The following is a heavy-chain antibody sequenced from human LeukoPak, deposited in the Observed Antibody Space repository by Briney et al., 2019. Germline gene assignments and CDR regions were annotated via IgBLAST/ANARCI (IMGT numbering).Heavy chain of an antibody. CDR2: MNPNSGNT. Sequence: ASVKVSYKASGYTFTSYDINWVRQATGQGLEWMGWMNPNSGNTGYARKFQGRVTMTRNTSISTAYMELSSLRSEDTAVYYCARGRRRRIVVVVAEYYFDYWGQGTLVTVSS. D-gene: IGHD2-15*01. CDR3: ARGRRRRIVVVVAEYYFDY. V-gene: IGHV1-8*01. CDR1: GYTFTSYD. J-gene: IGHJ4*02.